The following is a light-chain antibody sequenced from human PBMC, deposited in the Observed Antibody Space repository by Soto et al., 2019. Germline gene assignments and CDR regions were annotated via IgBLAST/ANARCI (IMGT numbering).Light chain of an antibody. Sequence: DIQMTQSPSTLSGSVGDRVTITCRASQTISSWLAWYQQKPGKAPKLLIYKASTLKSGVPSRFSGSGYGTEFTLTISSLQPDDFATYYFQQYNSYSEAFGQGTKVELK. V-gene: IGKV1-5*03. J-gene: IGKJ1*01. CDR2: KAS. CDR3: QQYNSYSEA. CDR1: QTISSW.